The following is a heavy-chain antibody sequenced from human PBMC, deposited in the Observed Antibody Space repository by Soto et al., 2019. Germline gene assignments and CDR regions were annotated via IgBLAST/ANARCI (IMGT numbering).Heavy chain of an antibody. J-gene: IGHJ4*02. CDR1: GFTFSSYA. CDR3: AKDSFRWLQTTYYFDY. Sequence: EVQLLESGGGLVQPGGSLRLSCAASGFTFSSYAMSWVRQAPGKGLEWVSAISGSGGSTYYADSVKGRFTISRDNSKNTLYLQMNSRRAEDTAGYYCAKDSFRWLQTTYYFDYWGQGTLVTVSS. V-gene: IGHV3-23*01. CDR2: ISGSGGST. D-gene: IGHD5-12*01.